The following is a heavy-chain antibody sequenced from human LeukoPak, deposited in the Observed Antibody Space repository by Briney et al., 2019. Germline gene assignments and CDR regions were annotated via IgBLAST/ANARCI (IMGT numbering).Heavy chain of an antibody. CDR1: GFTFSIYC. CDR3: AKEHTGWSFDY. Sequence: AAGSLRLSCTASGFTFSIYCMYWVRQAPDKWLEWVTFIRHDGSDTFYTDSVKGRFTVSRDNSRNTLFLELKSLTTEDTGVYYCAKEHTGWSFDYWGQGTVVTVSS. D-gene: IGHD6-19*01. V-gene: IGHV3-30*02. J-gene: IGHJ4*02. CDR2: IRHDGSDT.